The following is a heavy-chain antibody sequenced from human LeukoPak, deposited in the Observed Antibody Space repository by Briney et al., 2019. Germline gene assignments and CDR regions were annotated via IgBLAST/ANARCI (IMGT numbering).Heavy chain of an antibody. Sequence: PGGSLRLSCAASGFTFSNAWMSWVRQAPGKGLEWVGRIKSKTDGGTTDYAAPVKGRFTISRDDSKNTLYLQMNSLKTEDTAVYYCTTAKYYYDSSGYYDPDAFDIWGQGTMITVSS. V-gene: IGHV3-15*01. D-gene: IGHD3-22*01. CDR2: IKSKTDGGTT. CDR1: GFTFSNAW. J-gene: IGHJ3*02. CDR3: TTAKYYYDSSGYYDPDAFDI.